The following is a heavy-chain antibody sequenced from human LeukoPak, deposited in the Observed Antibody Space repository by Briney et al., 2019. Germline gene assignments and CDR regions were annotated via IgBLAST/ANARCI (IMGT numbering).Heavy chain of an antibody. CDR2: IYSSGST. CDR1: GGSISSYH. J-gene: IGHJ4*02. D-gene: IGHD4-17*01. Sequence: SETLSLTCTVSGGSISSYHWSWIRQPAGKGREWIGRIYSSGSTNYNPSLKSRVTMSVDTSKNQFSLKLRSVSAADTALYYCARDRWSYGDYPLDYWGQGTLVTVSS. V-gene: IGHV4-4*07. CDR3: ARDRWSYGDYPLDY.